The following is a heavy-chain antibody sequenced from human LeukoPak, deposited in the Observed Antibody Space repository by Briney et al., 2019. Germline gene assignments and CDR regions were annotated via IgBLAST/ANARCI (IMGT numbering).Heavy chain of an antibody. CDR3: ARLSGYGLASEVDV. D-gene: IGHD2-2*03. V-gene: IGHV3-53*01. CDR1: GFTVNNYF. Sequence: GGSLRLSCAASGFTVNNYFMSWVRQAPGKGLEWVSNIYTGGGTYYADSVKGRFTISRDNSKNTLYLEMNSLRAEDTAVYYCARLSGYGLASEVDVWGQGTTVTVSS. J-gene: IGHJ6*02. CDR2: IYTGGGT.